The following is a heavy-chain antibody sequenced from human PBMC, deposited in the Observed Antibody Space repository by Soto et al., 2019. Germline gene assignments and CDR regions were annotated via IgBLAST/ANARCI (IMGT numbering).Heavy chain of an antibody. CDR2: ITFSGNTV. V-gene: IGHV3-11*01. J-gene: IGHJ6*02. CDR3: ARVSWREKYGMDV. CDR1: GFTFSDSY. Sequence: GGSLRLSCAASGFTFSDSYMSWIRQAPGKGLEWISYITFSGNTVYYADSLKGRFTISRDNAKNSLYLQMNRLRAEDAAVYYCARVSWREKYGMDVWGQGTTVTVSS.